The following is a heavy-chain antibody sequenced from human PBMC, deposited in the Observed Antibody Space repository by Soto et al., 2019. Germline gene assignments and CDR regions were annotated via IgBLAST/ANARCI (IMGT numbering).Heavy chain of an antibody. D-gene: IGHD3-3*01. CDR2: ISSSSSTI. J-gene: IGHJ6*02. V-gene: IGHV3-48*02. CDR1: GFTFSSYS. Sequence: HPGGSLRLSCAASGFTFSSYSMNWVRQAPGKGLEWVSYISSSSSTIYYADSVKGRFTISRDNAKNSLYLQMNSLRDEDTAVYYCAREVLGVVINYYYYGMDVWGQGTTVTVSS. CDR3: AREVLGVVINYYYYGMDV.